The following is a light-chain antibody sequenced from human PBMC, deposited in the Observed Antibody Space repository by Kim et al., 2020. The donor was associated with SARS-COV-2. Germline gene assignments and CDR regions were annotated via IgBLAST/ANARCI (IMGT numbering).Light chain of an antibody. J-gene: IGKJ2*01. CDR3: LQYNHWYT. V-gene: IGKV3-15*01. CDR1: QSVNST. CDR2: AAS. Sequence: LSVSPGESASLSCRASQSVNSTLAWYQQKPGQAPRLLIYAASTRATGIPARFSGSGSGTEFTLTISSLESEDFALYSCLQYNHWYTFGQGTKLEI.